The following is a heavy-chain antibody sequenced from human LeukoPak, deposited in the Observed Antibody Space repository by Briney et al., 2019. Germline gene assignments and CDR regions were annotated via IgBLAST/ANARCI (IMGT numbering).Heavy chain of an antibody. V-gene: IGHV1-69-2*01. Sequence: ASVKVSCKASGYTFTDSYMHWVQQAPGKGLEWMGRVDPENGEIVYAGKFQGRVTITADTSTDTAYMELGSLRSEDTAVYYCATSKYSGNHPLDYWGQGNLVTVSS. CDR3: ATSKYSGNHPLDY. CDR1: GYTFTDSY. J-gene: IGHJ4*02. CDR2: VDPENGEI. D-gene: IGHD1-26*01.